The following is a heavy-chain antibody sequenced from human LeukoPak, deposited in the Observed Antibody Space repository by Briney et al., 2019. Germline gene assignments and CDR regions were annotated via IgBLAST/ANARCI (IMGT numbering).Heavy chain of an antibody. V-gene: IGHV5-51*01. Sequence: GESLQISCKGSGYSFTSYWIGWVRPMPGKGLEWMGIIYPGDSDTRYSPSFQGQVTISADKSISTAYLQWSSLKASDTAMYYCARHPAERYYDFWSGYPFRNYYYYYYMDVWGKGTTVTVSS. J-gene: IGHJ6*03. CDR3: ARHPAERYYDFWSGYPFRNYYYYYYMDV. D-gene: IGHD3-3*01. CDR2: IYPGDSDT. CDR1: GYSFTSYW.